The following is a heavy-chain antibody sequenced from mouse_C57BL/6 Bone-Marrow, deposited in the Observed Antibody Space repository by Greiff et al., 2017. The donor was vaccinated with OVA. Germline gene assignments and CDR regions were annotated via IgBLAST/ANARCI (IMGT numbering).Heavy chain of an antibody. CDR1: GYTFTSYW. Sequence: QVQLQQPGAELVKPGASVKLSCKASGYTFTSYWMHWVKQRPGQGLEWIGMIHPISGSTNYNEKFKSKATLTVDKSSSTAYMQLSSLTSEDSAVYYCASYYSNPYAMDYWGQGTSVTVSS. J-gene: IGHJ4*01. V-gene: IGHV1-64*01. CDR2: IHPISGST. D-gene: IGHD2-5*01. CDR3: ASYYSNPYAMDY.